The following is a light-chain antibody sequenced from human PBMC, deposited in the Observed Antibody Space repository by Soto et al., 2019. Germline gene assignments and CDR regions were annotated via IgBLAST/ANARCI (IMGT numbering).Light chain of an antibody. Sequence: QPVLTQPPSVSEAPRQRVTISCSGSSSNIGNNAVNWYQQLPKKAPKLLIFYDDLLASGVSDRFSGSKSGTSASLAISELQSEDDADYFCSAWDDSLHGPVFGGGTKLTVL. CDR1: SSNIGNNA. CDR3: SAWDDSLHGPV. V-gene: IGLV1-36*01. J-gene: IGLJ2*01. CDR2: YDD.